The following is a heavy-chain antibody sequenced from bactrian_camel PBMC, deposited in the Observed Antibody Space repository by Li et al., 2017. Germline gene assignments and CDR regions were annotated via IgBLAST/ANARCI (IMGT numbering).Heavy chain of an antibody. Sequence: VQLVESGGGSVQAGGSLRLSCAVSGYPYSHKCLAWFRQRPGKQREAVAAIPTRGSSPSYGDSAKGRFTISRDNAVNTVYLQMNNLKPEDTAMYYCAADWVRGALFDREGYNNWGQGTQVTVS. J-gene: IGHJ4*01. D-gene: IGHD3*01. CDR1: GYPYSHKC. CDR3: AADWVRGALFDREGYNN. CDR2: IPTRGSSP. V-gene: IGHV3S53*01.